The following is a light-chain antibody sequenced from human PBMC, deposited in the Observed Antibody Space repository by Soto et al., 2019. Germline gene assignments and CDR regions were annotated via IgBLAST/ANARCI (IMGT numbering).Light chain of an antibody. CDR3: QQYGNSSYT. CDR2: GAS. CDR1: QSISSSY. V-gene: IGKV3-20*01. J-gene: IGKJ2*01. Sequence: EVVLTQSPGTLSLSPGERATLSCRASQSISSSYLAWYQKKPGQAPRLLIYGASSRATGIPDRFSGGGSGTDVTLTISRLEPEDFAVYYCQQYGNSSYTFGQGTMLEIK.